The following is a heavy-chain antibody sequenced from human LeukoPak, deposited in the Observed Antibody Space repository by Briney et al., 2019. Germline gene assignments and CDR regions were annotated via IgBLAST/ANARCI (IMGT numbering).Heavy chain of an antibody. CDR2: INHSGST. V-gene: IGHV4-34*01. D-gene: IGHD3-10*01. Sequence: SETLSLTCAVYGGSFSGYYWSWIRQPPGKGLEWIGEINHSGSTNYNPSLKSRVTISVDTSKNQFSLKLSSVTAADTAVYYCARQRLEVLLWFGEPRRRTFDYWGQGTLVTVSS. J-gene: IGHJ4*02. CDR1: GGSFSGYY. CDR3: ARQRLEVLLWFGEPRRRTFDY.